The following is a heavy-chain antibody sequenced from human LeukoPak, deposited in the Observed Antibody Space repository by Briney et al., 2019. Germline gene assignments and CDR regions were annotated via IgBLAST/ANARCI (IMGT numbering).Heavy chain of an antibody. V-gene: IGHV4-30-2*06. J-gene: IGHJ5*02. CDR1: GGAIASGGYS. CDR2: IYDRGPA. Sequence: SETLSLTCTVSGGAIASGGYSWNWIRQSPGKGLEWIGCIYDRGPAYYNPSLKSRFTISVDRPKNQFFLNVTSLTAADTAVYYCARDPLDYDFWSGSRGLDPWGQGTLVTVSS. CDR3: ARDPLDYDFWSGSRGLDP. D-gene: IGHD3-3*01.